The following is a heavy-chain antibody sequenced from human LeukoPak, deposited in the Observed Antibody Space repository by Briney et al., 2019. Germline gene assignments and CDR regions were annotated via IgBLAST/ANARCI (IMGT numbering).Heavy chain of an antibody. D-gene: IGHD5-12*01. J-gene: IGHJ3*02. V-gene: IGHV3-48*01. CDR3: AKDLGYSGYLEAFDI. CDR1: GFTFSSYS. Sequence: GGSLRLSCAASGFTFSSYSMNWVRQAPGKGLEWVSYISSSSSTIYYADSVKGRFTISRDNAKNSLYLQMNSLRAEDTAVYYCAKDLGYSGYLEAFDIWGQGTMVTVSS. CDR2: ISSSSSTI.